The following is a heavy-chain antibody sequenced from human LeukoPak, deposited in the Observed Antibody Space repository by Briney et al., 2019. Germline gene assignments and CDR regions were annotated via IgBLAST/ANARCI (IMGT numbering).Heavy chain of an antibody. V-gene: IGHV3-15*01. Sequence: GGSLRLSCATSGFTFTNYAMSWVRQAPGKGLEWVGHIKRKTDGGTTDYAAPVKGRFTISRDDSKNTLYLQMNSLKTEDTAVYYCTTWDGVNWGQGTMVTVSS. D-gene: IGHD1-26*01. CDR3: TTWDGVN. J-gene: IGHJ3*01. CDR2: IKRKTDGGTT. CDR1: GFTFTNYA.